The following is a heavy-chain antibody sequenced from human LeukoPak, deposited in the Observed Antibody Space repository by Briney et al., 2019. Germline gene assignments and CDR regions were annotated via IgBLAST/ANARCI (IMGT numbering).Heavy chain of an antibody. V-gene: IGHV1-69*02. CDR2: IIPILGIS. CDR3: ARARELWFGEDDYYYMDV. D-gene: IGHD3-10*01. Sequence: SVKVSFKPSVGTFSSYTISWVRQAPGQGLEWMGRIIPILGISNYAQKFQCRVTINADKSTSTAYMELSSLRSEDTAVYYCARARELWFGEDDYYYMDVWGKGATVTVSS. J-gene: IGHJ6*03. CDR1: VGTFSSYT.